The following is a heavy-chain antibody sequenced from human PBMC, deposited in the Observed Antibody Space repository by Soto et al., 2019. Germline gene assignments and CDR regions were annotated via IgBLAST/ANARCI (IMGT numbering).Heavy chain of an antibody. V-gene: IGHV3-66*01. J-gene: IGHJ5*02. Sequence: VGFLRLSCEASGFTVISNYMSWVRQAPGKGLEWVSVIYSGGSTYYADSVKGRFTISRDNSKNTLYLQMNSLRVEDTAVYYCARGYYYDSSGYLVDPWGQGTLVTVSS. D-gene: IGHD3-22*01. CDR3: ARGYYYDSSGYLVDP. CDR2: IYSGGST. CDR1: GFTVISNY.